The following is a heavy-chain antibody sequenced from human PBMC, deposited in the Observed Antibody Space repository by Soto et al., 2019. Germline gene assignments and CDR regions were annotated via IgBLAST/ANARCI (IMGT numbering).Heavy chain of an antibody. CDR1: VFTFSSYA. J-gene: IGHJ4*02. CDR2: ISGSGGST. Sequence: GGSLRLSCAASVFTFSSYAMIWVRQAPGKGLEWVSAISGSGGSTYYADSVKGRFTISRDNSKNTLYLQMNSLRAEDTAVYYCAKDRRYYYDSSGYPYWGQGTLVTVPS. V-gene: IGHV3-23*01. CDR3: AKDRRYYYDSSGYPY. D-gene: IGHD3-22*01.